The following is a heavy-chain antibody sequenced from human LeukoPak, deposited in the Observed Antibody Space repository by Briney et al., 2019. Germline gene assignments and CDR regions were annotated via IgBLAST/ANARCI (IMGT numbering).Heavy chain of an antibody. CDR1: GFTFRSYG. J-gene: IGHJ4*02. V-gene: IGHV3-30*18. Sequence: GGSLRLSCVASGFTFRSYGMDWVRQAPGKGLEWVAVISYDGSNKYYADSAKGRFTISRNNSKNTVYLQMNSLRAEDTAVYYCAKDLEGYCSSSCYAGMEFWGQGTLVTVSS. CDR3: AKDLEGYCSSSCYAGMEF. CDR2: ISYDGSNK. D-gene: IGHD2-2*01.